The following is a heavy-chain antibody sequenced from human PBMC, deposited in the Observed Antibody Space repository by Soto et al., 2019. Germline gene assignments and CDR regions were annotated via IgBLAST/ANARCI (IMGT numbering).Heavy chain of an antibody. CDR3: ARVVTQYSGSYRTIDY. J-gene: IGHJ4*02. CDR1: GFTFSSYW. CDR2: INSDGSST. D-gene: IGHD1-26*01. Sequence: EVQLVESGGGLVQPGGSLRLSCAASGFTFSSYWMHWVRQAPGKWLVWVSRINSDGSSTSYADSVKGRFTISRDNAKNTLYLQMNSLRAEDTAVYYCARVVTQYSGSYRTIDYWGQGTLVTVSS. V-gene: IGHV3-74*01.